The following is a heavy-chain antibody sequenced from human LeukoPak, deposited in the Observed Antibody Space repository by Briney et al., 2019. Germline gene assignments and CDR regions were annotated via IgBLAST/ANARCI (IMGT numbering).Heavy chain of an antibody. D-gene: IGHD6-19*01. CDR1: GFAFSVYA. Sequence: GGSLRLSCSASGFAFSVYAMSWLRQPPGKGLEWVSTINANSGTTSYAASVRGRFTISRDNSKNALYLQLNTLRADDTATYYCAKPISGGLAVTADWFHPWGQGTLVVVSS. CDR3: AKPISGGLAVTADWFHP. CDR2: INANSGTT. J-gene: IGHJ5*01. V-gene: IGHV3-23*01.